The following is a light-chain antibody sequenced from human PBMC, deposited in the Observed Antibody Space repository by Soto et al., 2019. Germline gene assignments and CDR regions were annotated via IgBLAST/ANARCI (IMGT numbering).Light chain of an antibody. CDR3: QPYDNLIT. CDR2: DAS. J-gene: IGKJ5*01. Sequence: DIQMTQSPSSLSASVGDRVTITCQASQDISNYLNWYQHKPGKAPKLLIYDASNLETGVPSRFSGSGSGTDFTFTISSLQPEDIATYYCQPYDNLITFGQGTRLEIK. CDR1: QDISNY. V-gene: IGKV1-33*01.